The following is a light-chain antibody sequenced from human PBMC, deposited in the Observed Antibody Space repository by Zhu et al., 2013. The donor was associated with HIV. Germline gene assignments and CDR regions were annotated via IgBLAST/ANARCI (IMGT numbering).Light chain of an antibody. CDR2: ETS. CDR1: QSVTNSF. CDR3: QHYGSSLLT. Sequence: ETVLTQSPGTLSLSPGERATLSCRASQSVTNSFLAWYQQKPGQAPRLLIDETSTRATGIPDRFSGSGSGTDFTLTITRLEPEDSAMYFCQHYGSSLLTFGGGTKVEIE. V-gene: IGKV3-20*01. J-gene: IGKJ4*01.